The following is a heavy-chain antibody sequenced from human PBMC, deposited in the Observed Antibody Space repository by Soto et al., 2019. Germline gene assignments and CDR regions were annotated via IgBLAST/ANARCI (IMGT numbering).Heavy chain of an antibody. D-gene: IGHD5-18*01. J-gene: IGHJ4*02. V-gene: IGHV3-74*01. CDR2: INRDGSAT. CDR3: GRGGSDSPMAPGY. Sequence: GSLRLSCAASGFTFSSYWMHWVRQAPGKGLVRVSRINRDGSATNYADSVKGRFTISRDNAKNTLYLQMNSLRAEDTAVFYCGRGGSDSPMAPGYWGQGTLVTVSS. CDR1: GFTFSSYW.